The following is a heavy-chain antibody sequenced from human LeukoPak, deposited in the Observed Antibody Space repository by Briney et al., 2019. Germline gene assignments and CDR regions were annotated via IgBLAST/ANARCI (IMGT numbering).Heavy chain of an antibody. CDR2: INPSGGST. Sequence: ASVKVSCKASGYTFTSYYMHWVRQAPGQGLEWMGIINPSGGSTSYAQKFQGRVTMTRDTSTSTVYMELRSLRSDDTAVYYCARDPSNSSGRYILFDYWGQGTLVTVSS. CDR1: GYTFTSYY. V-gene: IGHV1-46*01. CDR3: ARDPSNSSGRYILFDY. D-gene: IGHD6-19*01. J-gene: IGHJ4*02.